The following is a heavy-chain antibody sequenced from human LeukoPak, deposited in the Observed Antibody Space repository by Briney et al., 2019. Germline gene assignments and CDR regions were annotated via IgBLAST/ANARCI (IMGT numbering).Heavy chain of an antibody. CDR1: GYTFSTPD. CDR2: MNPYSGNA. Sequence: AASVKVSCKASGYTFSTPDINWVRQATGQGLEWMGWMNPYSGNAGYAQKFQGRVTITRDTSISAAYMELSSLRSEDTAVYYCARRYSGVMEGHFDYWGQGTLVTVSS. V-gene: IGHV1-8*01. J-gene: IGHJ4*02. CDR3: ARRYSGVMEGHFDY. D-gene: IGHD5-12*01.